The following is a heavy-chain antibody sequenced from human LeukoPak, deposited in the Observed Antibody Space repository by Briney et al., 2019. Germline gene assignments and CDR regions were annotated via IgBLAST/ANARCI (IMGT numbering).Heavy chain of an antibody. CDR2: ISAYNGNT. Sequence: ASVKVSCKASGYTFTSYGISWVRQAPGQGLEWMGWISAYNGNTNYAQKLQGRVTMTTDTSTSTAYMELRSLRSDDTAVYYCARDTTSGILWFRESFDYWGQGTLVNVSS. CDR3: ARDTTSGILWFRESFDY. CDR1: GYTFTSYG. J-gene: IGHJ4*02. V-gene: IGHV1-18*01. D-gene: IGHD3-10*01.